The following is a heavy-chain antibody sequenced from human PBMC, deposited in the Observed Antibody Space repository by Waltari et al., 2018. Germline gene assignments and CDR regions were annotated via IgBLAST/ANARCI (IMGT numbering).Heavy chain of an antibody. V-gene: IGHV3-30*04. CDR1: EFTFSTYA. J-gene: IGHJ6*02. Sequence: QVQLVESGGGVVQPGRSLRLSCAASEFTFSTYAMHWVRQAPGKVLEWVAVVSYNARNIYYVDSVKGRFTVSRDNSKKTLYLQMNGLRAEDTSVYYCARDYCDRTNCHGMDVWGQGTTVIVSS. CDR2: VSYNARNI. D-gene: IGHD3-22*01. CDR3: ARDYCDRTNCHGMDV.